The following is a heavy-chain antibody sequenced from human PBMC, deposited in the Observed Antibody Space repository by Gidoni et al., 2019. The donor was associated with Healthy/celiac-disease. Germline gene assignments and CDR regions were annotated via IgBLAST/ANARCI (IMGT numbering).Heavy chain of an antibody. Sequence: SGGSISSGDYYWSWIRQPPGKGLEWIGYIYYSGSTYYNPSLKSRVTISVDTSKNPLSLKLSSVTAADTAVYYCARESLVVPAAIPVSWGQGTLVTVSS. CDR1: GGSISSGDYY. J-gene: IGHJ4*02. CDR2: IYYSGST. D-gene: IGHD2-2*01. V-gene: IGHV4-30-4*01. CDR3: ARESLVVPAAIPVS.